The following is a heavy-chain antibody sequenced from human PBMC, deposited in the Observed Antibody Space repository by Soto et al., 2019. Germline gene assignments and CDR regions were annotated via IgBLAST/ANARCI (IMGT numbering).Heavy chain of an antibody. J-gene: IGHJ4*02. CDR2: ISSSSSYI. D-gene: IGHD6-19*01. CDR1: GFTFSSSS. V-gene: IGHV3-21*01. CDR3: ARDREAYSSGWYGLLTFDY. Sequence: PGGSLRLSCAASGFTFSSSSMNWVRQAPGKGLEWVSSISSSSSYIYYADSVKGRFTISRDNAKNSLYLQMNSLRAEDTAVYYCARDREAYSSGWYGLLTFDYWGQGT.